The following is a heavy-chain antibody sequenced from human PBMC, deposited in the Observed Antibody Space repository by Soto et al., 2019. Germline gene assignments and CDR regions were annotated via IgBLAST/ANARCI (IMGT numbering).Heavy chain of an antibody. CDR3: AKDQGSSWYEIDY. D-gene: IGHD6-13*01. CDR2: ISGSGGST. J-gene: IGHJ4*02. CDR1: GFTFSNYA. V-gene: IGHV3-23*01. Sequence: EVQLLESGGGLVQPGGSLGRSCAASGFTFSNYAVTWVRQAPGKGLEWVSTISGSGGSTYYADSVKGRFTISRDNSKNTLYLQMNSLRAEDTAVYYCAKDQGSSWYEIDYWGQGTLVTVSS.